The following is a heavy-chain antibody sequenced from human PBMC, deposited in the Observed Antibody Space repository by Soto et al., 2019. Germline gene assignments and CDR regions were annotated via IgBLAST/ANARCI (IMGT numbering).Heavy chain of an antibody. V-gene: IGHV3-30*03. Sequence: QVQLVESGGGVVQPGRSLRLSCAASGFTFSSYGMHWVRQAPGKGLEWVAVISYDGSNKYYADSVKGRFTISRDNSKNTLYLQMNSLRAEDTAVYYCASPSVGLRQWAYWGQGTLVTVSS. J-gene: IGHJ4*02. CDR3: ASPSVGLRQWAY. CDR1: GFTFSSYG. CDR2: ISYDGSNK. D-gene: IGHD1-26*01.